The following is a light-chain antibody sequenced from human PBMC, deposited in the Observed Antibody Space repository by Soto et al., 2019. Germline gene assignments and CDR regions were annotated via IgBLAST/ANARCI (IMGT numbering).Light chain of an antibody. V-gene: IGKV1-39*01. J-gene: IGKJ5*01. CDR2: AAS. Sequence: DIQMTQSPSSLSASVGDRVTITCRASQSVTTSLNWYQQKPGKAPNLLIYAASGLQSGVPSRFSGSGSGTYFILTISRLQPEDFGTYFCQQSYRTPITFGQGTRLEIK. CDR3: QQSYRTPIT. CDR1: QSVTTS.